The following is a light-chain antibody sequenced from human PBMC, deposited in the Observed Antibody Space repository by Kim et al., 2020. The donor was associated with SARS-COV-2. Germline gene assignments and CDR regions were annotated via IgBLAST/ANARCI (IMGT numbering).Light chain of an antibody. J-gene: IGLJ1*01. CDR2: EVT. V-gene: IGLV2-23*02. CDR3: CSHAGSRTFV. Sequence: GQSITISCTGASSDIGSYNLVSWYQQYPGKAPKLMLYEVTKRPSGVSNRFSGSKSGNTASLTISGLQDEDEADYYCCSHAGSRTFVFGTGTKVTVL. CDR1: SSDIGSYNL.